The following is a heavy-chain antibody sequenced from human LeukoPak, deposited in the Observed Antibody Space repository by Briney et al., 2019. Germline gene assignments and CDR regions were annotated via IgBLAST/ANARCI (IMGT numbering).Heavy chain of an antibody. V-gene: IGHV3-7*01. CDR2: IKQDGSEK. CDR1: GFSFSDYW. D-gene: IGHD2/OR15-2a*01. J-gene: IGHJ4*02. CDR3: ARGRLPSSYFGLAY. Sequence: GGSLRLSCAASGFSFSDYWMSWVRLAPGKGLEWVANIKQDGSEKYYVDSVKGRFIISRDTAKNSLYLQMSSLRAEDTGVYYCARGRLPSSYFGLAYCDQGTPVTVSS.